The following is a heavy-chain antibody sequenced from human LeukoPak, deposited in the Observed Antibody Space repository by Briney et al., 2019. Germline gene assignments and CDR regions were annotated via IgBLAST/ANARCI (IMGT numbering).Heavy chain of an antibody. CDR1: GDSMSSGDYY. J-gene: IGHJ4*02. V-gene: IGHV4-31*03. D-gene: IGHD2-15*01. Sequence: PSETLSLTCSVSGDSMSSGDYYWNWIRQHPDKGLEWIGYISYSGSTFYHPSLDRRLSISLDTSKNQFYLKLRSVTAADTAIYYCARDGVGSGLFGYWGQGTRVTVSS. CDR2: ISYSGST. CDR3: ARDGVGSGLFGY.